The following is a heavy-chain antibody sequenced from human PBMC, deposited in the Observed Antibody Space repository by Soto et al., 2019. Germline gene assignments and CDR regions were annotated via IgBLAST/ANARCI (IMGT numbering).Heavy chain of an antibody. V-gene: IGHV1-3*01. Sequence: ASVNVSCKASGYTFTSYSVHWVRPAPGQRLGWMGWINAGNGNTKYSQKFQGRVTITRDTSSSTAYMELSSLRSEDTAVYYCASTMADILTGYALSSFDPWGQGSLVTVSS. CDR1: GYTFTSYS. CDR2: INAGNGNT. D-gene: IGHD3-9*01. CDR3: ASTMADILTGYALSSFDP. J-gene: IGHJ5*02.